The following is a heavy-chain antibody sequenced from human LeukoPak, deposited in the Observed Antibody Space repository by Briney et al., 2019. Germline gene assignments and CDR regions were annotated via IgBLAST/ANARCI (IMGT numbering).Heavy chain of an antibody. J-gene: IGHJ4*02. D-gene: IGHD3-10*01. CDR3: AKSGALAYYYGSGSYFSYYFDY. CDR1: GFTFSSYA. CDR2: ISGSGSST. V-gene: IGHV3-23*01. Sequence: PGGSLRLSCAASGFTFSSYAMSWVRQAPGKGLEWVSAISGSGSSTYYADSVKGRFTISRDNSKNTLYLQMNSLRAEDTAVYYCAKSGALAYYYGSGSYFSYYFDYWGQGTLVTVSS.